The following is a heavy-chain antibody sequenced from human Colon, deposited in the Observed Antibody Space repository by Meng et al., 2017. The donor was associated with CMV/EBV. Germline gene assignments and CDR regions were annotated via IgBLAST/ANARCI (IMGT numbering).Heavy chain of an antibody. CDR2: IIHSANI. CDR1: GGSLSRYY. D-gene: IGHD3-10*01. Sequence: SLTCAVSGGSLSRYYWSWIRQFPGKGLEWMGDIIHSANINHNPSLRSRVTISLDPSKNQFSLKLTSVTAADTAVYFCARGLRSFFDIWGQGTLVTVSS. V-gene: IGHV4-34*01. CDR3: ARGLRSFFDI. J-gene: IGHJ4*02.